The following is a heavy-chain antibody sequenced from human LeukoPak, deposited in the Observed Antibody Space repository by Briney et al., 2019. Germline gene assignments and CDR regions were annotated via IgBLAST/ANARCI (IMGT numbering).Heavy chain of an antibody. Sequence: ASVKVSCKASGYTFTCYDMHWVRQAPGQGLEWMGWSNPNSGGTNYAQKFQGRVTMTRDTSISTAYMELSRLRSDDTAVYYCARDYYYDSSMYYFDYWGQGTLVTVSS. D-gene: IGHD3-22*01. V-gene: IGHV1-2*02. CDR3: ARDYYYDSSMYYFDY. CDR2: SNPNSGGT. J-gene: IGHJ4*02. CDR1: GYTFTCYD.